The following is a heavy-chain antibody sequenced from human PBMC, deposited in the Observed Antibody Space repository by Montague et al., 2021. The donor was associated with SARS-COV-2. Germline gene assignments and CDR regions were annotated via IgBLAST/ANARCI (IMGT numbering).Heavy chain of an antibody. CDR3: VREGRSSAYAMDY. CDR1: GASMSGSY. V-gene: IGHV4-59*01. D-gene: IGHD3-22*01. CDR2: IYSSGST. J-gene: IGHJ4*02. Sequence: SETLSLTCTVSGASMSGSYWGWVRQPPGKGPEWIGNIYSSGSTHYNPSLKGRVTISVDTSKNQFSLRLTSVTAADTAVYYCVREGRSSAYAMDYWGQGTLVTVSS.